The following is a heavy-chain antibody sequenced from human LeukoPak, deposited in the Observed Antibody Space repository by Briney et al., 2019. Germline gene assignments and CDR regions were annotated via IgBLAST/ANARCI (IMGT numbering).Heavy chain of an antibody. V-gene: IGHV1-18*01. D-gene: IGHD3-22*01. CDR2: ISAYNGNT. CDR1: GYTFTSYG. CDR3: ARDPEYDTPGYLSGYFDS. Sequence: ASVKVSCKASGYTFTSYGISWVRQAPGQGLEWMGWISAYNGNTNYAQKLQGRVTMTTDTSTSTAYMELRSLRSEDTAVFYCARDPEYDTPGYLSGYFDSWGQGTLVTVSS. J-gene: IGHJ4*02.